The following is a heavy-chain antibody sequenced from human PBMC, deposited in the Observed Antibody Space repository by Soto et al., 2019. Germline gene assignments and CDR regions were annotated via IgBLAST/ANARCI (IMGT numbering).Heavy chain of an antibody. CDR3: ARWVEVSLDYFDS. CDR2: IYHSGST. D-gene: IGHD2-15*01. V-gene: IGHV4-4*02. J-gene: IGHJ4*02. CDR1: GGSIISSNW. Sequence: SETLSLTCAVSGGSIISSNWWSWVRQHPGKGLEWIGDIYHSGSTNYSPSLKSRVTISVDTSKSQFSLNLSSVTAADTAVYYCARWVEVSLDYFDSWGQGTPVTVSS.